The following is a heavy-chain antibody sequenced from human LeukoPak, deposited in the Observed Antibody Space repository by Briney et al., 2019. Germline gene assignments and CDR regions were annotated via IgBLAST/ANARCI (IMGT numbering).Heavy chain of an antibody. CDR2: ISSSSSYI. CDR3: ARGELLAAFDI. D-gene: IGHD1-26*01. J-gene: IGHJ3*02. V-gene: IGHV3-21*01. CDR1: GFTFSSYS. Sequence: GGCLRLSCAASGFTFSSYSMNWVRQAPGKGLEWVSSISSSSSYIYYADSVKGRFTISRDNAKSSLYLQMNSLRAEDTAVYYCARGELLAAFDIWGQGTMVTVSS.